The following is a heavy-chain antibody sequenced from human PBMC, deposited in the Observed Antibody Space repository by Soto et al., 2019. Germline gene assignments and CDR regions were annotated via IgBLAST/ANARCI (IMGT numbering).Heavy chain of an antibody. J-gene: IGHJ4*02. Sequence: GGSLRLSCAASGFTFSSYAMSWVRQAPGKGLEWVSAISGSGGSTYYADSVKGRFTISRDNSKNTLYLQMNSLRAEDTAVYYCAKDGERGRLRYFDWLVFDYWGQGTLVTVSS. V-gene: IGHV3-23*01. D-gene: IGHD3-9*01. CDR1: GFTFSSYA. CDR2: ISGSGGST. CDR3: AKDGERGRLRYFDWLVFDY.